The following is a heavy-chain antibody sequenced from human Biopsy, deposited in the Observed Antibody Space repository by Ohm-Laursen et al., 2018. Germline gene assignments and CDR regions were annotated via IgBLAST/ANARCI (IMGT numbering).Heavy chain of an antibody. V-gene: IGHV3-23*01. J-gene: IGHJ5*01. D-gene: IGHD1-14*01. Sequence: SLRLSCTASGFTFHTYVMNWVRQAPGKGLDWVAHIDVSDYNTYYADSVRGRFAISRDNSKQMVHLEINSLTADDTAVYYCVKQWGGYNFDSWGQGTLVTVSS. CDR2: IDVSDYNT. CDR1: GFTFHTYV. CDR3: VKQWGGYNFDS.